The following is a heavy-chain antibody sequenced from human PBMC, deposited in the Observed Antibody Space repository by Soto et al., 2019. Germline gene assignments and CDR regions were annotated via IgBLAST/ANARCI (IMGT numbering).Heavy chain of an antibody. D-gene: IGHD2-15*01. CDR2: ISSSGYI. CDR3: ARDCSGGSCYTGMDV. Sequence: EVQLVESGGGLVKPGGSLRLSCAASGFNFNSYTINWVRQAPGQRLEWLSSISSSGYIFSTDSVRGRFTISRDNAKNSVYLQINSLRAEDTAVYFCARDCSGGSCYTGMDVWGQGTTVTVSS. J-gene: IGHJ6*02. V-gene: IGHV3-21*01. CDR1: GFNFNSYT.